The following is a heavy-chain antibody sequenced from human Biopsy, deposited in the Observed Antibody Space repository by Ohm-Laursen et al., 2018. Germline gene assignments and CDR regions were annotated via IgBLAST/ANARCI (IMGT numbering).Heavy chain of an antibody. V-gene: IGHV3-48*03. CDR1: GFTFSAYE. CDR3: ARDLK. Sequence: SLRLSCAASGFTFSAYEMNWVRQAPGKGLEWVSYIGFTGTSSYYADSVKGRFTISRDNAKNSLYLQMNSLRAEDTGIYYCARDLKWGQGTLVTVSS. J-gene: IGHJ4*02. CDR2: IGFTGTSS.